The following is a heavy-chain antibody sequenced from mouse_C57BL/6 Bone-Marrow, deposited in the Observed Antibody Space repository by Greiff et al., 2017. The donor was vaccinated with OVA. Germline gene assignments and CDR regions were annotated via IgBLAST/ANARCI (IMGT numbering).Heavy chain of an antibody. V-gene: IGHV1-39*01. J-gene: IGHJ3*01. CDR2: INPNDGTT. CDR1: GYTFTDYS. CDR3: ERGGY. Sequence: EVQLQESGPELVKPGASVKLSCKASGYTFTDYSMNWVQQSPGKSLEWIGVINPNDGTTNYNQKFKGKATLTVDQSSITAYMQLNSLTSEDSAVYSCERGGYWGQGTLVTVSS.